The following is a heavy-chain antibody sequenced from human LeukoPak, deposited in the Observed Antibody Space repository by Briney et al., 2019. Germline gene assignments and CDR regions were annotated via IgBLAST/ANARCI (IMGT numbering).Heavy chain of an antibody. D-gene: IGHD5-12*01. CDR2: ISSSSSYI. V-gene: IGHV3-21*01. CDR3: ARDLSGGYSGHDLDPTILPYKYYFDY. Sequence: GGSLRLSCAASGFTFSSYSMNWVRQAPGKGLERVSSISSSSSYIYYADSVKGRFTISRDNAKNSLYLQMNSLRAEDTAVYYCARDLSGGYSGHDLDPTILPYKYYFDYWGQGTLVTVS. CDR1: GFTFSSYS. J-gene: IGHJ4*02.